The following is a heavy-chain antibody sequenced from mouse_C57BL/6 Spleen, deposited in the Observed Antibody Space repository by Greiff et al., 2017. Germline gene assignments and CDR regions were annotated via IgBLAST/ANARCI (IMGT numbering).Heavy chain of an antibody. CDR1: GYTFTEYT. CDR3: ARHEDYGSSYRPVGFFDY. Sequence: QVQLQQSGAELVKPGASVKLSCKASGYTFTEYTIHWVKQRSGQGLEWIGWFYPGSGSIKYNEKFKDKATLTADKSSSTVYMELSRLTSEDSAVYFCARHEDYGSSYRPVGFFDYWGQGTTLTVSS. D-gene: IGHD1-1*01. CDR2: FYPGSGSI. J-gene: IGHJ2*01. V-gene: IGHV1-62-2*01.